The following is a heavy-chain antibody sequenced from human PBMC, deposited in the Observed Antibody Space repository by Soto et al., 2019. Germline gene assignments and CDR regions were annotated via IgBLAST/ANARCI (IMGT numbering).Heavy chain of an antibody. CDR2: ISYDGSNK. D-gene: IGHD4-17*01. V-gene: IGHV3-30-3*01. CDR3: ARDSKTVFDY. CDR1: GFTFSSYA. Sequence: QVQLVESGGGVVQPGRSLRLSCAVSGFTFSSYAMHWVRQAPGKGLEWVAVISYDGSNKYYADSVKGRFTISRDNSKNTLYLQMNSLRAEDTAVYYCARDSKTVFDYWGQGTLVTVSS. J-gene: IGHJ4*02.